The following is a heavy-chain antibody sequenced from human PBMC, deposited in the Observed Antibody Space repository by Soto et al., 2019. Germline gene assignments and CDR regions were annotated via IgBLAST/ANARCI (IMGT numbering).Heavy chain of an antibody. CDR3: ARGGVSRFYGGNSYYLDY. CDR1: GGSISSGGYY. CDR2: IYYSGST. V-gene: IGHV4-31*03. J-gene: IGHJ4*02. D-gene: IGHD4-17*01. Sequence: PSETLSLTCTVSGGSISSGGYYWSWIRQHPGKGLEWIGYIYYSGSTYYNPSLKSRVTISVDTSKNQFSLKLSSVTAADTAVYYCARGGVSRFYGGNSYYLDYWGQGXLVTVS.